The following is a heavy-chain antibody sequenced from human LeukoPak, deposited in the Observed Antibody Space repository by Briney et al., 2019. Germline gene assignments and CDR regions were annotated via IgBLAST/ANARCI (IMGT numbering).Heavy chain of an antibody. D-gene: IGHD4-17*01. CDR3: ARGPTVTTDY. J-gene: IGHJ3*01. V-gene: IGHV4-39*01. CDR1: GGSISSSSYY. Sequence: SETLSLTCTVSGGSISSSSYYWGWIRQPPGKGLEWIGSIYSSGRTSYNPSLKSPVTISVDTSKNQFSLKLSSVTAADTAVYYCARGPTVTTDYWGQGTVVTVSS. CDR2: IYSSGRT.